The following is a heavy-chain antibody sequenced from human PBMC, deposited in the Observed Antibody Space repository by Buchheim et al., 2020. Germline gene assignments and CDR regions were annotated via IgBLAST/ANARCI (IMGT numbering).Heavy chain of an antibody. CDR1: GGSISSYY. CDR3: ARDQNYGDSGGY. CDR2: IYYSGST. V-gene: IGHV4-59*12. D-gene: IGHD4-17*01. Sequence: QVQLQESGPGLVKPSETLSLTCTVSGGSISSYYWSWIRQPPGKGLEWIGYIYYSGSTNYNPSLKSRVTISVDTSKNQFSLKLSSVTAADTAVYYCARDQNYGDSGGYWGQGTL. J-gene: IGHJ4*02.